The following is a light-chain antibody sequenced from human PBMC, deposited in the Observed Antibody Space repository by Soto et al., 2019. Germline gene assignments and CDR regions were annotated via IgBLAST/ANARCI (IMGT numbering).Light chain of an antibody. Sequence: QSVLTQPASVSGSPGQSITISCTGTSSDVGGYHYVSWYQQHPGKAPKLMIYDVSTRPSGISDRFSGSKSGNTASLTISGLEAEDEADYYCSSYTSSSTLYVFGTGTKVTVL. J-gene: IGLJ1*01. CDR3: SSYTSSSTLYV. CDR1: SSDVGGYHY. V-gene: IGLV2-14*01. CDR2: DVS.